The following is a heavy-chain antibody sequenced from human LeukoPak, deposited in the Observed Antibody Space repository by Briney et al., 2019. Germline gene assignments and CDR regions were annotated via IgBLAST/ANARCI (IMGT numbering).Heavy chain of an antibody. V-gene: IGHV4-4*09. D-gene: IGHD4-11*01. CDR1: GGSISSGY. J-gene: IGHJ4*02. Sequence: SETLSLTCTVSGGSISSGYWSWIRQPPGRGLEWIGYIYTSGSTNYNPSLKSRVTISVDTSKNQFALKLSSVTAADTAVYYCAKSYFDYSTYYSYYFNLWGQGALVTVSS. CDR3: AKSYFDYSTYYSYYFNL. CDR2: IYTSGST.